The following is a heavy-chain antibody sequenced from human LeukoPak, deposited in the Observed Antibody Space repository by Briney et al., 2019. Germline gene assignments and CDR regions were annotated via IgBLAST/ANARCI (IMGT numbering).Heavy chain of an antibody. Sequence: GSLRLSCATSEFTFSAYAMHWIRQAPGRGLEWVAFVRYGGNIKYYADSVKGRFTISRDNSKNTLYLQMNSLRPEDTAVYYCAKDLGTEYNIFDHWGQGTLVTVSS. CDR2: VRYGGNIK. D-gene: IGHD3-9*01. V-gene: IGHV3-30*02. J-gene: IGHJ4*02. CDR1: EFTFSAYA. CDR3: AKDLGTEYNIFDH.